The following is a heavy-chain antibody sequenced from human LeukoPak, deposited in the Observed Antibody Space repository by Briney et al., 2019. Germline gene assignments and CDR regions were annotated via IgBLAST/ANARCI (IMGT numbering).Heavy chain of an antibody. CDR2: IYSGGST. V-gene: IGHV3-53*01. D-gene: IGHD1-14*01. CDR1: GGSISSSSYY. Sequence: LSLTCTVSGGSISSSSYYWGWIRQAPGKGLEWVSVIYSGGSTYYADSVKGRFTISRDNSKNTLYLQMNSLRAEDTAVYYCARGNLPLDYWGQGTLVTVSS. J-gene: IGHJ4*02. CDR3: ARGNLPLDY.